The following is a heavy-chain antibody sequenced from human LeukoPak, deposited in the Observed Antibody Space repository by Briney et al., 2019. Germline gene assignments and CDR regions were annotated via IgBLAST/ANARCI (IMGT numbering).Heavy chain of an antibody. CDR2: MNPNSGNT. D-gene: IGHD3-10*01. V-gene: IGHV1-8*01. CDR3: ARGRSFRGGPFDY. J-gene: IGHJ4*02. CDR1: GYTFTSYG. Sequence: ASVKASCKASGYTFTSYGINWVRQATGQGLEWMGWMNPNSGNTGYAQKFQGRVTMTRNTSISTAYMELSSLRSEDTAVYYCARGRSFRGGPFDYWGQGTLVTVSS.